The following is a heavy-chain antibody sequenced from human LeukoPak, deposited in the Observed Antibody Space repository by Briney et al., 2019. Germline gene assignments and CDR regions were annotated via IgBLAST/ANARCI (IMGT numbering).Heavy chain of an antibody. CDR2: ISSSATTV. J-gene: IGHJ6*04. V-gene: IGHV3-11*04. Sequence: GGSLRLSCAASGFTFSDYYMNWIRQAPGKGLEWVSCISSSATTVYYADSLKGRFTISRDNAKNSLYLQMNSLRAEDTAVYYCAELGITMIGGVWGKGTTVTISS. CDR3: AELGITMIGGV. D-gene: IGHD3-10*02. CDR1: GFTFSDYY.